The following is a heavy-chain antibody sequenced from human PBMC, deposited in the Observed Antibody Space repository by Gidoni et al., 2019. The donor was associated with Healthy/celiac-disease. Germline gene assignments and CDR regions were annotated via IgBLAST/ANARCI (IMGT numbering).Heavy chain of an antibody. J-gene: IGHJ4*02. CDR1: GFTFSSYG. Sequence: QVQLVESGGGVVQPGRSLRLSCAASGFTFSSYGMHWVRQAPGKGLEWVAVIWYDGSNKYYADSVKGRFTISRDNSKNTLYLQMNSLRAEDTAVYYCARAGIAAAGNYFDYWGQGTLVTVSS. CDR3: ARAGIAAAGNYFDY. V-gene: IGHV3-33*01. CDR2: IWYDGSNK. D-gene: IGHD6-13*01.